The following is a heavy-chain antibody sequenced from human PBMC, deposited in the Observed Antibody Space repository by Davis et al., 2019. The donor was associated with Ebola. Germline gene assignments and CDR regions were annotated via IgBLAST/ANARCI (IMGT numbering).Heavy chain of an antibody. Sequence: GGSLRLSCSVSGFMFSSYAMHWVRQAPGKGLQYVSGITNNGGSTYYADSVKGRFIISRDNSKNTLYLQMNSLRAEDTAVYYCARDYGGNTRYYYYYGMDVWGQGTTVTVSS. V-gene: IGHV3-64*04. CDR3: ARDYGGNTRYYYYYGMDV. D-gene: IGHD4-23*01. CDR2: ITNNGGST. CDR1: GFMFSSYA. J-gene: IGHJ6*02.